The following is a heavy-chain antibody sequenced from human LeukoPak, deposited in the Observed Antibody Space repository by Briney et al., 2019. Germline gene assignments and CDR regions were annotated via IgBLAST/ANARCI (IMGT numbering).Heavy chain of an antibody. D-gene: IGHD1-26*01. Sequence: PGGSLRLSCSPSGFTFSRYAMHWVRQAPGKGLEWVAFISTDGRKNSYADSVKGRFTISRDSSRTTLYLQMNSLTIEDTAVYYCARRTHSGSYHYYYYMDAWGKGTTVTISS. CDR3: ARRTHSGSYHYYYYMDA. CDR1: GFTFSRYA. CDR2: ISTDGRKN. V-gene: IGHV3-30*04. J-gene: IGHJ6*03.